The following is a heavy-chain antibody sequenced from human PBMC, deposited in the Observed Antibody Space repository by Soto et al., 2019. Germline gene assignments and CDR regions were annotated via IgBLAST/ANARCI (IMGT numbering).Heavy chain of an antibody. Sequence: GGSLRLSCAASGFTFSTYVMHWVRLAPGAGLEWVAVISYDGSNENYADSVKGRFTVSRDNSKNTLYLQMDSLRTEDTAVYYCAKLIHYSSSPYYPYYGMGVWGQGTTVTVSS. J-gene: IGHJ6*02. CDR1: GFTFSTYV. CDR2: ISYDGSNE. V-gene: IGHV3-30*18. CDR3: AKLIHYSSSPYYPYYGMGV. D-gene: IGHD6-13*01.